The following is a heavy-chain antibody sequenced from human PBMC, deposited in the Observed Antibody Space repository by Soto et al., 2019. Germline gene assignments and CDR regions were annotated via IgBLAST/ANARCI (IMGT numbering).Heavy chain of an antibody. Sequence: PSETLSLTCTVSGGSISSYYWSWIRQPPGKGLEWIGYIYYSGSTNYNPSLKSRVTISVDTSKNQFSLKLSSVTAADTAVYYCARVATSGSYYKADFDYWGRGXLVTVYS. D-gene: IGHD3-10*01. CDR2: IYYSGST. J-gene: IGHJ4*02. V-gene: IGHV4-59*01. CDR3: ARVATSGSYYKADFDY. CDR1: GGSISSYY.